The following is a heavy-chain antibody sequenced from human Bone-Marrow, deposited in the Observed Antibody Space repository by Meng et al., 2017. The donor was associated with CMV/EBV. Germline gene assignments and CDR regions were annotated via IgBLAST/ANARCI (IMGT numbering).Heavy chain of an antibody. V-gene: IGHV3-48*04. CDR3: AREGEGTDY. J-gene: IGHJ4*02. CDR2: ISSSSSTI. CDR1: GFTFSSYS. D-gene: IGHD3-16*01. Sequence: GESLKISCAASGFTFSSYSMNWVRQAPGKGLEWVSYISSSSSTIYYADSVKGRSTISRDNAKNSLYLQMNSLRAEDTALYHCAREGEGTDYWGQGTLVTVSS.